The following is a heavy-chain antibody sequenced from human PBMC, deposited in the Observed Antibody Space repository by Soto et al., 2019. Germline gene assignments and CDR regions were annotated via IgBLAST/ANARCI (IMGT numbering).Heavy chain of an antibody. Sequence: PSETLSHSCGVSADTISTGDYSWAWLRQPPGKTMEWIGHTYHSGNPYYNPSLKSRVIISVDRSKNQFSLKVSSVTAADTAVYYFAIYYGSGRYYTYFRLAVLGQGPTVT. CDR1: ADTISTGDYS. V-gene: IGHV4-30-2*01. CDR2: TYHSGNP. J-gene: IGHJ6*02. D-gene: IGHD3-10*01. CDR3: AIYYGSGRYYTYFRLAV.